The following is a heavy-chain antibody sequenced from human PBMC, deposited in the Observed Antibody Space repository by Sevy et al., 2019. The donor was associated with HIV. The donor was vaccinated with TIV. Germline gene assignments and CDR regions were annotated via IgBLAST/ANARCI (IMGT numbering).Heavy chain of an antibody. J-gene: IGHJ6*03. V-gene: IGHV3-74*01. CDR2: INSDGSST. CDR1: GFTFSKYS. CDR3: ARVGIAAAGDYYYYMDV. Sequence: GGSLRLSCAASGFTFSKYSMSWVRQAPGKGLVWVSRINSDGSSTSYADSVKGRFTISRDNAKNTLYLQMNSLRAEDTAVYYCARVGIAAAGDYYYYMDVWGKGTTVTVSS. D-gene: IGHD6-13*01.